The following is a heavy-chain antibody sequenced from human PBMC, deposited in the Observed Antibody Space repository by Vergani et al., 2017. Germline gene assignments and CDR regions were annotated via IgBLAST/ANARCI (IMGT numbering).Heavy chain of an antibody. CDR2: IHHSGDT. Sequence: QVQLQESGPGLVKPPETLTLTCDVSDSSIMTNPYWGWFRQSPGKGLEWIGCIHHSGDTHYNSSLKSRVSISIVSSSKFSLSLTSVTAADTAIHYCARHRGSGGFFPSSYFYGMDVWGHGTTVTVSS. V-gene: IGHV4-38-2*01. CDR3: ARHRGSGGFFPSSYFYGMDV. J-gene: IGHJ6*02. D-gene: IGHD3-10*01. CDR1: DSSIMTNPY.